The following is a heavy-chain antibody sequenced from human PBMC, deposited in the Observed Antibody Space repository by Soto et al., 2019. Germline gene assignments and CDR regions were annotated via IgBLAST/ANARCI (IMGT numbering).Heavy chain of an antibody. V-gene: IGHV3-30*18. CDR2: ISYDGDKT. Sequence: QTGGSLRLSCTGSGYTFSNYGMHWVRQAPGKGLEWLAIISYDGDKTYYADSVKGRFTISRDNSKNKLYLQMNSLRPDDTAVYYCAKDIALVRGVIIDMDVWGQGTTVTSP. D-gene: IGHD3-10*01. CDR3: AKDIALVRGVIIDMDV. J-gene: IGHJ6*02. CDR1: GYTFSNYG.